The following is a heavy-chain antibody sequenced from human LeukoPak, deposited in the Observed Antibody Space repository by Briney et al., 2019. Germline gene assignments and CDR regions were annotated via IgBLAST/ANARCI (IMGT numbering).Heavy chain of an antibody. J-gene: IGHJ6*03. CDR1: GFTFSNYA. V-gene: IGHV3-23*01. CDR3: AKGGLGSSSLGYMDV. CDR2: ISGSGGGT. D-gene: IGHD6-6*01. Sequence: GGSLRLSCAASGFTFSNYAMSWVRQAPGKGLDWVSTISGSGGGTYYADSVKGRFTISRDNSKNTLYLQMNSLGAEDTAVYYCAKGGLGSSSLGYMDVWGKGTTVTVSS.